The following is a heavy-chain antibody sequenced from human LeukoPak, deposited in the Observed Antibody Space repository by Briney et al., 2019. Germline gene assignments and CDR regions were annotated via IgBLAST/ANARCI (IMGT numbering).Heavy chain of an antibody. D-gene: IGHD1-26*01. Sequence: PGGSLRLSCAASGFSVSSNFMTWVRQAPGKWLEWASVSFSGGRTYYADSVKGRFTISRDNSKNTVYLQVNSLRVEDTAVYYCARGRRWDLLVSLIDASDIWGQGTMVTVSS. CDR3: ARGRRWDLLVSLIDASDI. J-gene: IGHJ3*02. CDR2: SFSGGRT. V-gene: IGHV3-53*01. CDR1: GFSVSSNF.